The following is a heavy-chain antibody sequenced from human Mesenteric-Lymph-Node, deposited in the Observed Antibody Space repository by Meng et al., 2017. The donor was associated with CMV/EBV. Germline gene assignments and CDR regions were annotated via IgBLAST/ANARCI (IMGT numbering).Heavy chain of an antibody. D-gene: IGHD6-25*01. Sequence: GESLKISCTASGFTFNNYAMSWVRQAPGKGLEWVSSISSSSSYIYYADSVKGRFTISRDNSKNTLDLQMNSLRAEDTAMYYCVKDIFESIGSGWYYQYYGMDVWGQGTTVTVSS. V-gene: IGHV3-21*01. CDR3: VKDIFESIGSGWYYQYYGMDV. J-gene: IGHJ6*02. CDR1: GFTFNNYA. CDR2: ISSSSSYI.